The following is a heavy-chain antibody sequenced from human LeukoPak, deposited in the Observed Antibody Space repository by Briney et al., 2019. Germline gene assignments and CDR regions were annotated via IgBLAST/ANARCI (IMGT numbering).Heavy chain of an antibody. Sequence: ASVKVSCKASGYTFTSYGISWVRQAPGQGLEWMGWISAYNGITNYAQKLQGRVTMTTDTSTSTAYMELRSLRSDDTAVYYCARDERGIAVAAAFDYWGQGTLVTVSS. CDR2: ISAYNGIT. CDR3: ARDERGIAVAAAFDY. D-gene: IGHD6-19*01. V-gene: IGHV1-18*01. J-gene: IGHJ4*02. CDR1: GYTFTSYG.